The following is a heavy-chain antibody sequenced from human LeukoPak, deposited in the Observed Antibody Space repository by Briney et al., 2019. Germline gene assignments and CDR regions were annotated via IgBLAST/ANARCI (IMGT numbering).Heavy chain of an antibody. J-gene: IGHJ6*02. D-gene: IGHD6-19*01. CDR2: IRYDGSNK. CDR1: GFTFSSYG. Sequence: GGSLRLSCAASGFTFSSYGMHWVRQAPGKGLEWVAFIRYDGSNKYYADSVKGRFTISRDNSKNTLYLQMNSLRAEDTAVYYCAKEEEAVAALPVYGMDGWGQGTTVTVSS. V-gene: IGHV3-30*02. CDR3: AKEEEAVAALPVYGMDG.